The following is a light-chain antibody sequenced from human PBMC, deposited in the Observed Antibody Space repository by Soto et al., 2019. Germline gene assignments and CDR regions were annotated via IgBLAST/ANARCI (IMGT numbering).Light chain of an antibody. V-gene: IGKV3-15*01. J-gene: IGKJ3*01. CDR3: QQYNKWPLFT. Sequence: ETVLTQSPATFSVSPGERATLSCRASQSIGSNLAWYPQRPGQPPRLLIYGASTRATGVPGRFSGSGSGTEFTLTINSLQSEDFALYYCQQYNKWPLFTFGPGTKVDIK. CDR1: QSIGSN. CDR2: GAS.